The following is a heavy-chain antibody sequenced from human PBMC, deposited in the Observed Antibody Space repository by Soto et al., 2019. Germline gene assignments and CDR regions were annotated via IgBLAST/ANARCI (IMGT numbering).Heavy chain of an antibody. CDR2: IYDRWST. Sequence: QVQLQESGPGLVKPSQTLSLTCTVSGGSISSGGYYWSWIRQHPGKGLEWIGYIYDRWSTYYNPSLKRRVTISVDTSKNPFSLKLSSVTVADTAVYYCAEVVVAATLDYWGQGTLVTVSS. CDR1: GGSISSGGYY. V-gene: IGHV4-31*03. J-gene: IGHJ4*02. D-gene: IGHD2-15*01. CDR3: AEVVVAATLDY.